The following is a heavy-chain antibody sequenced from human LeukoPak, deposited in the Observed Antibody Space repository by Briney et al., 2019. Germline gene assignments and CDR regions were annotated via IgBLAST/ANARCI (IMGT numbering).Heavy chain of an antibody. V-gene: IGHV4-59*01. CDR2: IYYSGST. J-gene: IGHJ4*02. CDR3: AGAGGFGYFDY. Sequence: AETLSPTCTVSGGSIRRYYWSWIRQPPGKGLEWIGYIYYSGSTNYNPSLKSRVTISGDTSKNQVSLKLSSVTAADTAVYYCAGAGGFGYFDYWGQGTLVTLSS. D-gene: IGHD3-16*01. CDR1: GGSIRRYY.